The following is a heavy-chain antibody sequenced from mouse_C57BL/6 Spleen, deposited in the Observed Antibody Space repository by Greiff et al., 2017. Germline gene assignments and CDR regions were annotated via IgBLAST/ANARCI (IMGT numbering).Heavy chain of an antibody. CDR2: IYPGSGST. CDR1: GYTFTSYW. D-gene: IGHD3-2*02. V-gene: IGHV1-55*01. J-gene: IGHJ2*01. CDR3: ARSLDGDSSDYFDY. Sequence: QVQLQQPGAELVKPGASVKMSCKASGYTFTSYWITWVKQRPGQGLEWIGDIYPGSGSTNYNEKFKSKATLTVDTSSSTAYMQLSSLTSEDSAVYYCARSLDGDSSDYFDYWGQGTTLTVSS.